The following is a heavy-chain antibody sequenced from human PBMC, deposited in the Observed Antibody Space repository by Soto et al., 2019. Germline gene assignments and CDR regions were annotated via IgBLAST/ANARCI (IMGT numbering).Heavy chain of an antibody. D-gene: IGHD1-26*01. V-gene: IGHV1-18*04. CDR1: GYTFTSDG. CDR3: ARERGGGSYSNWFDP. J-gene: IGHJ5*02. CDR2: ISGYSGNT. Sequence: QVQLVQSGAEVKKPGASVKVSCKTSGYTFTSDGISWVRQAPGQGLEWLGWISGYSGNTTYVQKLQGRVTMTTDTSTSTVYMELRSLRSDDTAVYYCARERGGGSYSNWFDPWGQGTLVTVSS.